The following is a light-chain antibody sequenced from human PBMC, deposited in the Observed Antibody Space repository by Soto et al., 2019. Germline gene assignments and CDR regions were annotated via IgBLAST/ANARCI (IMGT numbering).Light chain of an antibody. V-gene: IGLV4-69*01. Sequence: QPVLTQSPSASASLGASVKLTCTLSSGHSSYAIAWHQQQPEKGPRYLMKLNSDGSHSKGDGIPDRFSGSSSGAERYLTISSLQSDDEAVYYCQTWGTGIWVFGGGTKLTVL. CDR3: QTWGTGIWV. CDR2: LNSDGSH. CDR1: SGHSSYA. J-gene: IGLJ3*02.